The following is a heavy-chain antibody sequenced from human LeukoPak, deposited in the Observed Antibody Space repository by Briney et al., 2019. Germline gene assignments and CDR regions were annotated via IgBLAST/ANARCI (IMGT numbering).Heavy chain of an antibody. CDR2: IYYSGST. CDR3: ARLNWNGWYYYYGMDV. Sequence: SETLSLTCTVSGGSISSYYWSWIRQPPGKGLEWIGYIYYSGSTNYNPSLKSRVTISVDTSKNQFSLKLSSVTAADTAVYYCARLNWNGWYYYYGMDVWGQGTTVTVSS. V-gene: IGHV4-59*08. J-gene: IGHJ6*02. CDR1: GGSISSYY. D-gene: IGHD1-20*01.